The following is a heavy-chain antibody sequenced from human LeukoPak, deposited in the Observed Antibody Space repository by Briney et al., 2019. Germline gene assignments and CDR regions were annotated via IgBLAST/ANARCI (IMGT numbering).Heavy chain of an antibody. Sequence: GGSLRLSCAASGFTFSSYWMHWVRQAPGKGLVWVSHINTDGSSTSYADSVKGRFTISRDNAKNTLYLQMNSLRAEDTAVYYCARDYYYDSSGYYYGPGGGYWGQGTLVTVSS. CDR2: INTDGSST. J-gene: IGHJ4*02. D-gene: IGHD3-22*01. CDR3: ARDYYYDSSGYYYGPGGGY. V-gene: IGHV3-74*01. CDR1: GFTFSSYW.